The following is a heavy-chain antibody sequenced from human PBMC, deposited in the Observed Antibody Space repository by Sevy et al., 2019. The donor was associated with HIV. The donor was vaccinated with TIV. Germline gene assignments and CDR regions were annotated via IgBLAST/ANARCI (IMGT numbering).Heavy chain of an antibody. CDR2: FYYSGRT. CDR3: ANGISARLDY. D-gene: IGHD6-6*01. CDR1: ADSISGYY. V-gene: IGHV4-59*01. J-gene: IGHJ4*02. Sequence: SETLSLTCTVSADSISGYYWSWIRQPPGKGLEWIGYFYYSGRTNYSPSLKSRATISVDTSKNQISLTLTSVTAADTAIYYCANGISARLDYWGQGTLVTVSS.